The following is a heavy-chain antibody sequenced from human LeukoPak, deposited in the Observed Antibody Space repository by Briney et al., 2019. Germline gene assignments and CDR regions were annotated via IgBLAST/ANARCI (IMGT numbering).Heavy chain of an antibody. CDR2: ISGSGGST. CDR3: AKDGSGYSYGYLFDY. J-gene: IGHJ4*02. V-gene: IGHV3-23*01. Sequence: PGGSLRLSCAASGFTFSSYAMSWVRQAPGKGLEWVSAISGSGGSTYYADSVKGRFTISRDNSKNTLYLQMNSLRAEDTALYYCAKDGSGYSYGYLFDYWGQGTLVTVSS. D-gene: IGHD5-18*01. CDR1: GFTFSSYA.